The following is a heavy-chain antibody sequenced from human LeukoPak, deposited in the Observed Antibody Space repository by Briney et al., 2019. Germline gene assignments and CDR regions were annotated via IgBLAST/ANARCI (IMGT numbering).Heavy chain of an antibody. D-gene: IGHD5-18*01. CDR2: ISSSGSTI. J-gene: IGHJ4*02. Sequence: PGGSLRLSCEASGSTFSSYEMNWVRQAPGKGLEWVSYISSSGSTIYYADSVKGRFTISRDNAKNSLYLQMNSLRAEDTAVYYCARDRVIQLWSYLDYWGQGTLVTVSS. CDR3: ARDRVIQLWSYLDY. V-gene: IGHV3-48*03. CDR1: GSTFSSYE.